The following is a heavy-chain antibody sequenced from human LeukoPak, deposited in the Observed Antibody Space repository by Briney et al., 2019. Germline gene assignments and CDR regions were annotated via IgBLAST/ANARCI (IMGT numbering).Heavy chain of an antibody. CDR2: SSSSGTTI. CDR3: ARRRDFIDY. J-gene: IGHJ4*02. Sequence: AGGSLRLSCAASGFTLSDYYMSWIRQAPGKGLEWVSYSSSSGTTIYYADSVKGRFAISRDNAKNSLYLQMNSLRAEDTADYYCARRRDFIDYWGQGTLVTVSS. CDR1: GFTLSDYY. V-gene: IGHV3-11*01. D-gene: IGHD3/OR15-3a*01.